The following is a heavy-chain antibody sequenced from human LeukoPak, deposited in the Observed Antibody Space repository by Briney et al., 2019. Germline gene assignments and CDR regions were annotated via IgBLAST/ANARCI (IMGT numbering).Heavy chain of an antibody. CDR2: IYCSGST. CDR1: GGSISSGDYY. D-gene: IGHD3/OR15-3a*01. CDR3: ARDKFYPLGLALGMDV. V-gene: IGHV4-30-4*01. Sequence: SETLSLTCTVSGGSISSGDYYWSWIRQPPGKGLEWFGYIYCSGSTYYDPSFKSRVTISVDTSKNQFYLKMSSVTAADTAVYYCARDKFYPLGLALGMDVWGQGTTVTVSS. J-gene: IGHJ6*02.